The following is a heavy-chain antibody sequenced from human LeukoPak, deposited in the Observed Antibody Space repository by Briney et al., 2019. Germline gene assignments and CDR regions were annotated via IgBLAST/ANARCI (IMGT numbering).Heavy chain of an antibody. CDR2: INHRGNS. D-gene: IGHD2-15*01. V-gene: IGHV4-34*01. CDR3: ARGSSFDGYCSAGACDAGYYDS. CDR1: GESFSAYF. Sequence: SETLSLTRAVYGESFSAYFWNWIRQAPGKPLEYIGQINHRGNSHYNPSLKTPVTLSVDQSKTQFSLKLTSVTAADTAVYFCARGSSFDGYCSAGACDAGYYDSWGQGTPVTVSS. J-gene: IGHJ4*02.